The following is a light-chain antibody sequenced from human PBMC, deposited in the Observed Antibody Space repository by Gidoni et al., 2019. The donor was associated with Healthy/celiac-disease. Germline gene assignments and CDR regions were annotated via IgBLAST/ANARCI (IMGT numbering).Light chain of an antibody. CDR3: LLYYGVAQVV. V-gene: IGLV7-43*01. CDR1: TGAVTSGYY. J-gene: IGLJ2*01. Sequence: QTVVTQAPSLTVSQGGTVTLTCASSTGAVTSGYYPNWFQQKPGQAPSALIYSTSNKHSWTPSRFSGSLLGGKAALTLSGVQPEDEAEYYCLLYYGVAQVVFGGGTKLTVL. CDR2: STS.